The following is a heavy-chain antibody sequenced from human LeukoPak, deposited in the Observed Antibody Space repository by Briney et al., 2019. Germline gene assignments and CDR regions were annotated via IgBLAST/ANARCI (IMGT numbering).Heavy chain of an antibody. Sequence: GGSLRLSCAASGFTFSSYAMSWVRQAPGKGLEWVSAISGGGDNTYYADSVRGRFTVSRDNSKNTLYVQMTSLRAEDTAVYYCAREDIPMALSLDHWGQGTLVTVSS. V-gene: IGHV3-23*01. J-gene: IGHJ4*02. CDR1: GFTFSSYA. D-gene: IGHD3-10*01. CDR3: AREDIPMALSLDH. CDR2: ISGGGDNT.